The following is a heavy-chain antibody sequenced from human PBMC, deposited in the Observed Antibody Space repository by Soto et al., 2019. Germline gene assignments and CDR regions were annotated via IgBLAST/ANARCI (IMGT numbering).Heavy chain of an antibody. V-gene: IGHV4-31*03. J-gene: IGHJ4*02. Sequence: SETLSLTCTVSGHSLSSGGYYWSWLRQHPGKGLEWVGYIYFTGSTLYNPSLKSRLAMSLDTSKNQFSLRLTSVTAADTAVYFCARDWGSSGWPNWGQGTLVTVSS. CDR1: GHSLSSGGYY. CDR3: ARDWGSSGWPN. D-gene: IGHD6-19*01. CDR2: IYFTGST.